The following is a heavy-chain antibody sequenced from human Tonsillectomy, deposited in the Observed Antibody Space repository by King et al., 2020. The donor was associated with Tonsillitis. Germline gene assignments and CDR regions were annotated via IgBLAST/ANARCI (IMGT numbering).Heavy chain of an antibody. CDR2: ISAYNGNT. Sequence: QLVQSGAEVKKPGASVKVSCKASGYTFTSYGISWVRQAPGQGLDWMGWISAYNGNTNYAQKPQGRVTMTTDTSTSTAYMELRSLRSDDTAVYYCASNIAVAGIDYYYYGMDVWGQGTTVTVSS. CDR3: ASNIAVAGIDYYYYGMDV. CDR1: GYTFTSYG. D-gene: IGHD6-19*01. J-gene: IGHJ6*02. V-gene: IGHV1-18*01.